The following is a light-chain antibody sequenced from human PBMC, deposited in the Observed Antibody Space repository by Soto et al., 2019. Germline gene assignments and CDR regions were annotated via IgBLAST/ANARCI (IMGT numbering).Light chain of an antibody. V-gene: IGKV3-11*01. J-gene: IGKJ5*01. CDR3: QQHDILPIT. CDR1: QSVGSS. Sequence: EIVLTQSPATLSLSPGERATLSCRASQSVGSSLAWYQQRPGQAPRLLIYDAFIRATGIPARFSGSESGTDFTLTISSLEPEDFALYYCQQHDILPITFGQGTRLEIK. CDR2: DAF.